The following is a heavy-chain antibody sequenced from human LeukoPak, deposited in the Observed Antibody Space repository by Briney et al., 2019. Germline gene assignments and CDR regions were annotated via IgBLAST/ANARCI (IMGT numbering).Heavy chain of an antibody. J-gene: IGHJ4*02. D-gene: IGHD6-19*01. CDR1: GFTFSSYA. CDR3: ARELRIAVAGTKDY. Sequence: GGSLRLSCAASGFTFSSYAMSWVRQAPGKGMEWVSGISGSGTSAYYADSVKGRFTISRDNSKNTLYLQMNSLRAEDTALYYCARELRIAVAGTKDYWGQGTLVTVSS. V-gene: IGHV3-23*01. CDR2: ISGSGTSA.